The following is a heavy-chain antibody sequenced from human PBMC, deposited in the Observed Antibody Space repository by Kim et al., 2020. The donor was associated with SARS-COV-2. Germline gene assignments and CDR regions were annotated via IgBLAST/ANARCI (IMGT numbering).Heavy chain of an antibody. Sequence: GGSLRLSCAVSGFTFSRSAMSWVCQAPGKGLEWVSVFGGSGGNTYYADSVKGRFTISRDNSKNTLSLQMHSLRAEDTAVYYCARLITGWQFDYWGQGILV. CDR1: GFTFSRSA. J-gene: IGHJ4*02. D-gene: IGHD6-19*01. CDR3: ARLITGWQFDY. V-gene: IGHV3-23*01. CDR2: FGGSGGNT.